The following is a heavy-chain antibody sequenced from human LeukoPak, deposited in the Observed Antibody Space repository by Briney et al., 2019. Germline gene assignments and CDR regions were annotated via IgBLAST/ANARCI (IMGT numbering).Heavy chain of an antibody. V-gene: IGHV3-23*01. CDR3: AKEWRFSSRWYQYYLDY. CDR1: WFTVSSYA. Sequence: DPGGSLRLSCSACWFTVSSYAMSWVRQAPGKGLEWISAISGSGGSKYYADSVKGRFTISRDTSTNTLYLQLNSLRVDDTAVYFCAKEWRFSSRWYQYYLDYWGPGTLVNVSS. J-gene: IGHJ4*02. CDR2: ISGSGGSK. D-gene: IGHD6-13*01.